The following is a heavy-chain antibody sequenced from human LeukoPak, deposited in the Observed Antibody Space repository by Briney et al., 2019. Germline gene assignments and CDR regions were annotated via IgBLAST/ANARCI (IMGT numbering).Heavy chain of an antibody. CDR2: TSGRGVNT. J-gene: IGHJ4*02. Sequence: PGGSLRLSCAASGFTFSSYAMSWVRQVPGKGLEWVSATSGRGVNTYYADSVKGLFTISRDNSKNTLYLQMDSLRAEDTAVYYCAKDPRDRDGYSTFDYWGQGTLVTVSS. V-gene: IGHV3-23*01. CDR1: GFTFSSYA. CDR3: AKDPRDRDGYSTFDY. D-gene: IGHD5-24*01.